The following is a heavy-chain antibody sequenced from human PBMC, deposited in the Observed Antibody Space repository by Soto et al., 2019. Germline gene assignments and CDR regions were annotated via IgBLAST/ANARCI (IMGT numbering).Heavy chain of an antibody. Sequence: SLRLSCAASGFTFSSYGMHWVRQVPGKGLEWVAVISYDGSNKYYADSVKGRFTISRDNSKNTLYLQMNSLRAEDTAVYYCATAVRTPVYWGQGTLVTVSS. CDR3: ATAVRTPVY. D-gene: IGHD4-17*01. J-gene: IGHJ4*02. CDR1: GFTFSSYG. CDR2: ISYDGSNK. V-gene: IGHV3-30*03.